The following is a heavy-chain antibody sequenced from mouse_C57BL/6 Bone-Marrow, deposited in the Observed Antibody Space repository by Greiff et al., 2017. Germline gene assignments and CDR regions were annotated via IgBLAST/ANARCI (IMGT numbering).Heavy chain of an antibody. D-gene: IGHD1-1*01. V-gene: IGHV14-4*01. Sequence: EVKLVESGAELVRPGASVKLSCTASGFTIKDDYMHWVQQRPEQGLEWIGWIGPENGATEYASKFQGQATITTDTSSNTAYLQLSRLTSADTAIDYCTTVLRADYWGKGTTLTVSS. CDR2: IGPENGAT. CDR3: TTVLRADY. CDR1: GFTIKDDY. J-gene: IGHJ2*01.